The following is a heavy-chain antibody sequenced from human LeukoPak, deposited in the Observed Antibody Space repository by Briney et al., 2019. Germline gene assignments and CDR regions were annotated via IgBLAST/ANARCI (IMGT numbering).Heavy chain of an antibody. CDR1: VFTFSSYG. V-gene: IGHV3-30*18. D-gene: IGHD6-13*01. Sequence: GGCLRLSCAASVFTFSSYGMHWVPQAPGKGREGVAVISYDGSNKYYADSVKGRFTISRDNSKNTLYLQMNSLTAEDTVVYYCAKDKIATAGNFDYWGQGTLVTVSS. CDR2: ISYDGSNK. CDR3: AKDKIATAGNFDY. J-gene: IGHJ4*02.